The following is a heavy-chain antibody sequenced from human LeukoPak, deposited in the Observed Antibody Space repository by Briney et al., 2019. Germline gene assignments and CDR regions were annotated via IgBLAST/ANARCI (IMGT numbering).Heavy chain of an antibody. CDR2: IWYDGSNK. D-gene: IGHD6-13*01. CDR3: AKLLVGIPAASTDDY. CDR1: GFTFSSYG. V-gene: IGHV3-33*06. Sequence: GGSLRLSCAASGFTFSSYGMHWVRQAPGKGLEWAAVIWYDGSNKYYADSVKGRFTISRDNSKNTLYLQMNSLRAEDTAVYYCAKLLVGIPAASTDDYWGQGTLVTVSS. J-gene: IGHJ4*02.